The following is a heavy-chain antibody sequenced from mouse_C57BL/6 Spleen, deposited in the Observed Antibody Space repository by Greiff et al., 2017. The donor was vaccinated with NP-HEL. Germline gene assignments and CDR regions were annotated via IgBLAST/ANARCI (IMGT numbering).Heavy chain of an antibody. V-gene: IGHV1-22*01. CDR3: ARAPFITPGAMDY. CDR2: INPNNGGT. D-gene: IGHD1-1*01. CDR1: GYTFTDYN. Sequence: VQLQQSGPELVKPGASVKMSCKASGYTFTDYNMHWVKQSHGKSLEWIGYINPNNGGTSYNQKFKGKATLTVNKSSSTAYMELRSLTSEDSAVYYCARAPFITPGAMDYWGQGTSVTVSS. J-gene: IGHJ4*01.